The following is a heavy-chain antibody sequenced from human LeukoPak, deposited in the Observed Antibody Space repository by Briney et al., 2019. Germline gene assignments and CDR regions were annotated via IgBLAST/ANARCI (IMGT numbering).Heavy chain of an antibody. CDR2: INPNSGGT. J-gene: IGHJ4*02. CDR3: ARVAYLVGASPFEY. Sequence: ASVKVSCKASGYTFSGYYMHWGRQAPGQGLEWMGWINPNSGGTKYAQNFQGRVTMTRDTSTSTAYMELSSLRSDDTGVYYCARVAYLVGASPFEYWGQGTLVTVSS. V-gene: IGHV1-2*02. CDR1: GYTFSGYY. D-gene: IGHD1-26*01.